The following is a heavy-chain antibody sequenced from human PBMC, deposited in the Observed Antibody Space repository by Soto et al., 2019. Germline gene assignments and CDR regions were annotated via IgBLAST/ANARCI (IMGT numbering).Heavy chain of an antibody. CDR1: GGSISSYY. CDR2: IYYSGST. CDR3: ARHQIIAVAGNNWFDP. Sequence: SETLSLTCTVSGGSISSYYWSWIRQPPGKGLEWIGYIYYSGSTNYNPSLKSRVTISVDTSKNQFSLKLSSVTAADTAVYYCARHQIIAVAGNNWFDPWGQGTLVTVSS. J-gene: IGHJ5*02. V-gene: IGHV4-59*08. D-gene: IGHD6-19*01.